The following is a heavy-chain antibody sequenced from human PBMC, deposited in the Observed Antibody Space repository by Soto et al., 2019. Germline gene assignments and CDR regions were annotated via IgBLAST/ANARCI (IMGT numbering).Heavy chain of an antibody. CDR2: INAGNGNT. D-gene: IGHD5-18*01. CDR3: AGGYSYGDYYFDY. J-gene: IGHJ4*02. CDR1: GYTFTSYA. V-gene: IGHV1-3*01. Sequence: GASVKVSCKASGYTFTSYAMHWVRQAPGQRLEWMGWINAGNGNTKYSQKFQGRVTITRDTSASTAYMELSSLRSEDTAVYYCAGGYSYGDYYFDYWGQGTLVTVSS.